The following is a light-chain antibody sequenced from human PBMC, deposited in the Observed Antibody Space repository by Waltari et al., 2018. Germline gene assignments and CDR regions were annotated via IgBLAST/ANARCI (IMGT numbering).Light chain of an antibody. CDR1: SGHSTYA. V-gene: IGLV4-69*02. CDR3: QTWVTGIRVV. CDR2: VDSNGGH. J-gene: IGLJ2*01. Sequence: QLVLTQSPPAPASLGPSVKLTCPLSSGHSTYAIAWHQPQPGKGPRYLMKVDSNGGHFKGDGIPDRFSGSSSGTERYLTISSLQSDDEADYYCQTWVTGIRVVFGGGTKLTVL.